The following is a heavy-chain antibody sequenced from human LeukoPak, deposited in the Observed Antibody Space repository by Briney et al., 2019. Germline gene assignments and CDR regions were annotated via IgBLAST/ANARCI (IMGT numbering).Heavy chain of an antibody. Sequence: PGGSLGLSCAASGFTFSSYGMHWVRQAPGKGLEWVAVISYDGSNKYYADSVKGRFTISRDNSKNTLYLQMNSLRAEDTAVYYCAKRVRYDSSGYYSRGSGMDVWGQGTTVTVSS. V-gene: IGHV3-30*18. J-gene: IGHJ6*02. CDR3: AKRVRYDSSGYYSRGSGMDV. CDR1: GFTFSSYG. D-gene: IGHD3-22*01. CDR2: ISYDGSNK.